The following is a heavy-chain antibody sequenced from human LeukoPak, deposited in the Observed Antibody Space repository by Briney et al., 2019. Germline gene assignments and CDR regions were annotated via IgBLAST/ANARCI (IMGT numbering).Heavy chain of an antibody. CDR2: ISAYNGNT. D-gene: IGHD5-18*01. V-gene: IGHV1-18*01. J-gene: IGHJ3*02. CDR1: GYTFTSYG. Sequence: ASVKVSCKASGYTFTSYGISWVRQAPGQGLEWMGWISAYNGNTNYAQKLQGRVTMTTDTSTSTAYMELRSLRSDDTAVYYCARAPSRGYSYGGDAFDIWGQGTMVTVSS. CDR3: ARAPSRGYSYGGDAFDI.